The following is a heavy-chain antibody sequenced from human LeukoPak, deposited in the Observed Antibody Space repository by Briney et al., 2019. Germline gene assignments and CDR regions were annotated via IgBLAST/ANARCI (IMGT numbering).Heavy chain of an antibody. Sequence: GGSLRLSCAASGFTFSSYAMHWVRQAPGKGLEWVAVISYDGSNKYYADSVKGRFTISRDNSKNTLYLQMNSLRAEDTAVYYCAKDSDYYGSGSPPGFSYFDYWGQGTLVTVSS. CDR3: AKDSDYYGSGSPPGFSYFDY. D-gene: IGHD3-10*01. V-gene: IGHV3-30*07. J-gene: IGHJ4*02. CDR1: GFTFSSYA. CDR2: ISYDGSNK.